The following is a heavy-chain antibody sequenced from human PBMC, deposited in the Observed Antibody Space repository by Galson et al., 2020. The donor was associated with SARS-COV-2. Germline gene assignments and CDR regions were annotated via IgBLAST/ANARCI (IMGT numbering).Heavy chain of an antibody. Sequence: KGLEWIGYIYYSGSTYYNPSLKSRVTISVDTSKNQFSLKLSSVTAADTAVYYCARGVSKRDYYFDYWGQGTLVTVSS. V-gene: IGHV4-31*02. J-gene: IGHJ4*02. CDR3: ARGVSKRDYYFDY. CDR2: IYYSGST.